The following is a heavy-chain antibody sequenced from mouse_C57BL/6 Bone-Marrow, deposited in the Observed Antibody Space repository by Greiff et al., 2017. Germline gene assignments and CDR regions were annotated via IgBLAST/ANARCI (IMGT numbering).Heavy chain of an antibody. J-gene: IGHJ2*01. D-gene: IGHD1-1*01. CDR1: GFTFNDDY. CDR2: IDPENGDT. Sequence: EVQLQQSGAELVRPGASVKLSCTASGFTFNDDYMHWVKQRPEQGLEWIGWIDPENGDTEYASKFQGKATLTADTSSNTTYLQLRSLTSEDSAVYYYTFITTVFAYWGQGTTLTVSS. V-gene: IGHV14-4*01. CDR3: TFITTVFAY.